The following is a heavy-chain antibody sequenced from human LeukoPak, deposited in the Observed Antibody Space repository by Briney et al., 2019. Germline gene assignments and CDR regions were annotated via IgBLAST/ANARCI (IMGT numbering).Heavy chain of an antibody. CDR3: ARFRVDLTGYYEIEY. D-gene: IGHD3-9*01. CDR2: IYTSGST. J-gene: IGHJ4*02. V-gene: IGHV4-4*07. Sequence: MPSETLSLTCTASGGSISSYYWSWIRQPAGKGLEWIGRIYTSGSTNYNPSLKSRVTMSVDTSKNQFSLKLHSVTAADTAVYYCARFRVDLTGYYEIEYWGQGTLVTVSS. CDR1: GGSISSYY.